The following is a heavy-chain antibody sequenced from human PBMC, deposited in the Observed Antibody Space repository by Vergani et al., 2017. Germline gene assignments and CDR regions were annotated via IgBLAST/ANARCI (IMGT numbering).Heavy chain of an antibody. CDR2: ISYDGSNK. V-gene: IGHV3-30-3*01. CDR3: ARDTWIQLWPGDYYYYYYMDV. Sequence: QVQLVESGGGVVQPGRSLRLSCAASGFTFSSYAMHWVRQAPGKGLEWVAVISYDGSNKYYADSVKGRFTISRDKSKNTLYLQMNSLRAEDTAVYYCARDTWIQLWPGDYYYYYYMDVWGKGTTVTVSS. D-gene: IGHD5-18*01. CDR1: GFTFSSYA. J-gene: IGHJ6*03.